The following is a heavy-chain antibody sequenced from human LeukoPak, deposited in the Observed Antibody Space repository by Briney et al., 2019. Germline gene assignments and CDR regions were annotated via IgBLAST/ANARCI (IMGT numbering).Heavy chain of an antibody. CDR3: AKRAARGSSTTLFDY. Sequence: GGSLRLSCEGSAFIFSGHWMNWVRQTPGKGLEWVAVISYDGSNKYYADSVKGRFTISRDNSKNTLYLQMNSLRAEDTAVYYCAKRAARGSSTTLFDYWGQGTLVTVSS. D-gene: IGHD2-2*01. V-gene: IGHV3-30*18. J-gene: IGHJ4*02. CDR2: ISYDGSNK. CDR1: AFIFSGHW.